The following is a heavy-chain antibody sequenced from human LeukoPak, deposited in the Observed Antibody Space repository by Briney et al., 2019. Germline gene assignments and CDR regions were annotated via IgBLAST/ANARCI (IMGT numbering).Heavy chain of an antibody. CDR1: GFTFSSYS. V-gene: IGHV3-48*02. D-gene: IGHD2-2*01. J-gene: IGHJ4*02. CDR2: ISSSSSTI. CDR3: ARYCISTSCYASYDY. Sequence: PGGSLRLSCAASGFTFSSYSMNWVRQAPGKGLEWVSYISSSSSTIYYADSVKGRLTISRDNAKNSLYLQMNSLRDEDTAVYYCARYCISTSCYASYDYWGQGTLVTVSS.